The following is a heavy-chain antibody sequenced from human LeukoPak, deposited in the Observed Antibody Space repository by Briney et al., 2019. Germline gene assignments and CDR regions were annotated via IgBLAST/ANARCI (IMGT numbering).Heavy chain of an antibody. V-gene: IGHV4-38-2*02. CDR2: IFHTGST. D-gene: IGHD3-22*01. Sequence: SETLSLTCTVSGDSISSGNYWGWIRQPPGKGLEWIGSIFHTGSTYFNLSLKSRVTISVDTSKNQFSLKLKSVTAADTAVYYCARFYYYDSNGYYPRYFDHWGPGTLVTVSS. CDR1: GDSISSGNY. J-gene: IGHJ4*02. CDR3: ARFYYYDSNGYYPRYFDH.